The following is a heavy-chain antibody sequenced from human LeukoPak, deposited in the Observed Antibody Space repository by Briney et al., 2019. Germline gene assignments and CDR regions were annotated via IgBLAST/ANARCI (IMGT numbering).Heavy chain of an antibody. CDR1: GFTFSSYG. J-gene: IGHJ4*02. D-gene: IGHD1-1*01. V-gene: IGHV3-30*02. CDR2: IWYDGSNK. CDR3: AKDTSTGTYAGY. Sequence: AGGSLRLSCAASGFTFSSYGMHWVRQAPGKGLEWVAVIWYDGSNKYYADSVKGRFTISRDNSKNTLYLQMNSLRAEDTAVYYCAKDTSTGTYAGYWGQGTLVTVSS.